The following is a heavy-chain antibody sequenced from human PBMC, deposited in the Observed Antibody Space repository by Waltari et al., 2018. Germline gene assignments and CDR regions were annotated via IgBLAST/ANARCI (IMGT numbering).Heavy chain of an antibody. J-gene: IGHJ4*02. Sequence: QVQLQESGPGLVKPSQTLSLTCTVSGGSLSSGSSYWSWIRQPAGKGLEWIGYISTSGSTHYNPSLKSRVTISVDTSKNQFSLKLSSVTAADTAGYYCARGITGPDYFDYWGQGTLVTVSS. V-gene: IGHV4-61*09. CDR1: GGSLSSGSSY. D-gene: IGHD3-16*01. CDR3: ARGITGPDYFDY. CDR2: ISTSGST.